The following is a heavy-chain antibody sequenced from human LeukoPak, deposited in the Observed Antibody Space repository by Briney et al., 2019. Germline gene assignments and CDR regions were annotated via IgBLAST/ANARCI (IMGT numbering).Heavy chain of an antibody. CDR1: GFTFNNAW. CDR3: AKDSSGWYRRYFDY. Sequence: PGGSLRLSCAASGFTFNNAWMSWVRQAPGKGLEWVSAISGSGGSTYYADSVKGRFTISRDNSKNTLYLQMNSLGAEDTAVYYCAKDSSGWYRRYFDYWGQGTLVTVSS. V-gene: IGHV3-23*01. J-gene: IGHJ4*02. D-gene: IGHD6-19*01. CDR2: ISGSGGST.